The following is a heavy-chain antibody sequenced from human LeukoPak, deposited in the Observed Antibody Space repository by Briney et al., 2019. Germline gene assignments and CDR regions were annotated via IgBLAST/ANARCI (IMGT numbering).Heavy chain of an antibody. Sequence: SETLSLTCTVSGGSISSGYYWGWIRQPPGKGLEWIGSIYHSGSTYYNPSLKSRVTISVDTSKNQFSLKLSSVTAADTAVYYCARNWLCGGDCSYFDYWGQGTLVTVSS. J-gene: IGHJ4*02. CDR2: IYHSGST. CDR1: GGSISSGYY. V-gene: IGHV4-38-2*02. CDR3: ARNWLCGGDCSYFDY. D-gene: IGHD2-21*01.